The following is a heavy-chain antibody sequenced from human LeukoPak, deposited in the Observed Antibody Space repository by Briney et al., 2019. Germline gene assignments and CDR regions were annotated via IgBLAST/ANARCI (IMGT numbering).Heavy chain of an antibody. CDR2: IYYSGST. Sequence: PSETLSLTCTVSGDSFSSYYWSWLRQPPGKELEWIGYIYYSGSTNYNPSLKSRVTISVDTSKKQFSLKLTSVTAADTAVYYCARVMVRGIIRFYFDCWGQGTLVTVSS. D-gene: IGHD3-10*01. J-gene: IGHJ4*02. V-gene: IGHV4-59*08. CDR3: ARVMVRGIIRFYFDC. CDR1: GDSFSSYY.